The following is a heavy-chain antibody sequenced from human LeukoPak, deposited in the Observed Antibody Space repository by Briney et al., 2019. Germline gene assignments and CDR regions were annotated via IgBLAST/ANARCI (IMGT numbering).Heavy chain of an antibody. Sequence: PSETLSLTCTVSGGSISSYYWSWIRQPPGKGLEWIGYIYYSGSTNYNPSLKSRVTISVDTSKNQFSLKLSSVTAADTAVYYCARGSYSSGWYVDDYWGQGTLVTVSS. CDR1: GGSISSYY. CDR3: ARGSYSSGWYVDDY. CDR2: IYYSGST. J-gene: IGHJ4*02. V-gene: IGHV4-59*01. D-gene: IGHD6-19*01.